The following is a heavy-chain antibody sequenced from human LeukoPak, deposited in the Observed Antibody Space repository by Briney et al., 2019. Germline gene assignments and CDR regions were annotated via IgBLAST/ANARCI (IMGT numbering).Heavy chain of an antibody. CDR3: ALDTAMSVY. J-gene: IGHJ4*02. D-gene: IGHD5-18*01. V-gene: IGHV3-30*03. Sequence: GGSLRLSCAASGFTFSSYGMHWVRQAPGKGLEWVAVISYDGSNKYYADSVKGRFTISRDNSKNTLYLQMNSLRAEDTAVYYCALDTAMSVYWGQGTLVTVSS. CDR2: ISYDGSNK. CDR1: GFTFSSYG.